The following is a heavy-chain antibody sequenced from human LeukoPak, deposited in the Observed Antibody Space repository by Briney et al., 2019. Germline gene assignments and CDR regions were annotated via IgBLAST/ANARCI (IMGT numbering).Heavy chain of an antibody. CDR2: INHSGST. Sequence: PSETLSLTCAVYGGSFSGYYWSWIRQPPGKGLEWIGEINHSGSTNYNPSLKSRVTISVDTSKNQFSLRLSSVTAADTAVYYCARHLGVIAATSNWFDPWGQGTLVTVSS. CDR3: ARHLGVIAATSNWFDP. CDR1: GGSFSGYY. D-gene: IGHD2-15*01. V-gene: IGHV4-34*01. J-gene: IGHJ5*02.